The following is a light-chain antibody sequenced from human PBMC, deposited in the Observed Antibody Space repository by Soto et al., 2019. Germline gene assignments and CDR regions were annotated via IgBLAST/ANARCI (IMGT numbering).Light chain of an antibody. V-gene: IGLV2-8*01. CDR1: SSDVGGYNY. J-gene: IGLJ2*01. Sequence: QSALTQPPSASGSPGQSVTISCTGTSSDVGGYNYVSWYQQHPGKATKLMMYEVSQRPSGVPDRFSGAKSGNTASLTVSGLQAEDEADYCCSSYAGSNNPHVVFGGGTKLTVL. CDR2: EVS. CDR3: SSYAGSNNPHVV.